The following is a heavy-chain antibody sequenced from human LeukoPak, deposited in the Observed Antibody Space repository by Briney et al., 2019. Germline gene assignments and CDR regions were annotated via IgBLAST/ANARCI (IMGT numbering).Heavy chain of an antibody. CDR1: GFTFSSYW. J-gene: IGHJ3*02. V-gene: IGHV3-7*03. CDR2: IKQGGSEK. Sequence: GGSLRLSCAASGFTFSSYWMSWVRQAPGKGLEWVANIKQGGSEKYYVDSVKGRFTISRDNAKNSLYLQMNSLRAEDTAVYYCARESPSNYDFWIGYYSAFDIWGQGTMVTVSS. D-gene: IGHD3-3*01. CDR3: ARESPSNYDFWIGYYSAFDI.